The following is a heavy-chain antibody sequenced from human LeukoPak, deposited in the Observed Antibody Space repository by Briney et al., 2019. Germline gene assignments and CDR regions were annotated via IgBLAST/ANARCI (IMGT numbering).Heavy chain of an antibody. V-gene: IGHV3-64*01. J-gene: IGHJ4*02. D-gene: IGHD3-22*01. CDR3: ARVRGSGLFDY. Sequence: GGSLRLSCAASGFTFSSYAMHWVRQAPGKGLEYVSAIRSNGGSTYYANSVKGRFTISRDNSKNTLYLQMGSLRAEDMAVYYCARVRGSGLFDYWGQGTLVTVSS. CDR1: GFTFSSYA. CDR2: IRSNGGST.